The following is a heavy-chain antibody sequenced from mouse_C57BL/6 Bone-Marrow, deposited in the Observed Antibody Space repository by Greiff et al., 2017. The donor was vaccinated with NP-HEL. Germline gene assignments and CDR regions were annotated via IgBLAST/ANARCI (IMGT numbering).Heavy chain of an antibody. CDR3: ARRPSLTGNYYAMDY. Sequence: QVQLQQSGAELVKPGASVKMSCKASGYTFTSYWITWVKQRPGQGLEWIGDIYPGSGSTNYNEKFKSKATLTVDPSSSTAYMQLSSLTSEDSAVYYCARRPSLTGNYYAMDYWGQGTSVTVSS. J-gene: IGHJ4*01. CDR1: GYTFTSYW. CDR2: IYPGSGST. V-gene: IGHV1-55*01. D-gene: IGHD4-1*01.